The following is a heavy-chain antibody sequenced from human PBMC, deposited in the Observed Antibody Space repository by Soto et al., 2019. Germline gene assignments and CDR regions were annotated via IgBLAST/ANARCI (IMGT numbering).Heavy chain of an antibody. Sequence: QLQLQESGPGLVRPSGTLSLTCAVSGGFTSTNNWWSWVRQPPGKGLDWIGDAYHSGSNDYNPSLKSRVSISVDKSKNHISLKLTSATAADTAVYYCARSPPSSYYGGSGTFDYWGQGTVVTVSS. D-gene: IGHD3-10*01. CDR3: ARSPPSSYYGGSGTFDY. J-gene: IGHJ4*02. V-gene: IGHV4-4*02. CDR1: GGFTSTNNW. CDR2: AYHSGSN.